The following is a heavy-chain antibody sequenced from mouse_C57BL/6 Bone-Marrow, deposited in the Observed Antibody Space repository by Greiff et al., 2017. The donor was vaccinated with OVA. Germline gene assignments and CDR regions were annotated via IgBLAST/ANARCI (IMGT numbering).Heavy chain of an antibody. CDR1: GYTFTSYS. Sequence: VQLQQSGAELARPGASVKMSCKASGYTFTSYSMHWVKQRPGQGLEWIGYINPSSGSTKYNQKFKDKATLTADKSSSTAYMPLSSLTSEDSAVYYCAISGLYAMDYGGQGTSVTVSP. V-gene: IGHV1-4*01. CDR3: AISGLYAMDY. J-gene: IGHJ4*01. CDR2: INPSSGST.